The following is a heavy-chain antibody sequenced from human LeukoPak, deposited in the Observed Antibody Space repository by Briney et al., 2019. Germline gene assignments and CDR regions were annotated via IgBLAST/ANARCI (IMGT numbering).Heavy chain of an antibody. Sequence: PGRSLRLSCAASGFTFSSYAKHWVRQAPGKGLEWVAVISYDGSNKYYADSVKGRFTISRDNSKNTLYLQMNSLRAEDTAVYYCARGHCSGGSCYSGDYWGQGTLVTVSS. J-gene: IGHJ4*02. CDR1: GFTFSSYA. CDR2: ISYDGSNK. CDR3: ARGHCSGGSCYSGDY. D-gene: IGHD2-15*01. V-gene: IGHV3-30-3*01.